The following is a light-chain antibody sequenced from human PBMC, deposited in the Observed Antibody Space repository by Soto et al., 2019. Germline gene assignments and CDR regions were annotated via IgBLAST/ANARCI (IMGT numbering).Light chain of an antibody. V-gene: IGLV2-14*01. CDR3: SSYTSSTIVV. Sequence: QSALTQPDSVSGSPGQSITISCTGTSSDVGGYNYVSWYQQHPGKAPKLMIYEVSNRPSGVSHRFSGSKSGNTASLTISGLQSEDEADYYCSSYTSSTIVVFGGGTQLTVL. CDR2: EVS. CDR1: SSDVGGYNY. J-gene: IGLJ2*01.